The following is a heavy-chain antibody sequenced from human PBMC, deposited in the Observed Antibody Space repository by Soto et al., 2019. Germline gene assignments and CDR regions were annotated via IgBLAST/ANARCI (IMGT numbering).Heavy chain of an antibody. D-gene: IGHD2-2*01. Sequence: GGSLRLSCSASGFTFSSYAMHWVRQAPGKGLEYVSAISSNGGSTYYADSVKGRFTISRDNSKNTLYLQMSSLRAEDTAVYYCVKDNRYCSSPRCYDWFDPWGQGTLVTVSS. J-gene: IGHJ5*02. CDR1: GFTFSSYA. V-gene: IGHV3-64D*06. CDR2: ISSNGGST. CDR3: VKDNRYCSSPRCYDWFDP.